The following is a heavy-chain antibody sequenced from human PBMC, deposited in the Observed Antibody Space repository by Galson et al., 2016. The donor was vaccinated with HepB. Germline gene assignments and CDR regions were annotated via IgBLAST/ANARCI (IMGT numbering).Heavy chain of an antibody. Sequence: SLRLSCAASGFIFSNYAMGWVRQVPGKGLEWVSGMSGGGDNRCYAASVKGRFTISRDSSRNTMYLQMNSLRAEDTALYYCAKSYDFWSGLSWGRGTLVTVSS. CDR3: AKSYDFWSGLS. J-gene: IGHJ5*02. D-gene: IGHD3-3*01. CDR1: GFIFSNYA. V-gene: IGHV3-23*01. CDR2: MSGGGDNR.